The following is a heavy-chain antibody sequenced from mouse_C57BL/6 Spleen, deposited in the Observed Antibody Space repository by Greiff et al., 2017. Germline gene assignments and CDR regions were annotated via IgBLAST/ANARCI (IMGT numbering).Heavy chain of an antibody. CDR3: ARAYYGSSEGLVDY. D-gene: IGHD1-1*01. V-gene: IGHV1-64*01. CDR2: IHPNSGST. CDR1: GYTFTSYW. Sequence: QVQLKQPGAELVKPGASVKLSCKASGYTFTSYWMHWVKQRPGQGLEWIGMIHPNSGSTNYNEKFKSKATLTVDKSSSTAYMQLSSLTSEDSAVYYCARAYYGSSEGLVDYWGQGTTLTVSS. J-gene: IGHJ2*01.